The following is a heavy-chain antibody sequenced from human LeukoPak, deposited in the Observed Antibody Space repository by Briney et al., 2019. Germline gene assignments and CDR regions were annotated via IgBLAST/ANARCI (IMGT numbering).Heavy chain of an antibody. J-gene: IGHJ4*02. D-gene: IGHD6-19*01. CDR1: GGSIGSYY. V-gene: IGHV4-59*01. Sequence: PSETLSLTCTVSGGSIGSYYWNWIRQAPGKGLEWTGYIHYSGSTNHNSSLKSRVTLSVDTSRNQYSLKLSSVTAADTAVYYCARDGVAGGFDYWGQGTLVTVSS. CDR2: IHYSGST. CDR3: ARDGVAGGFDY.